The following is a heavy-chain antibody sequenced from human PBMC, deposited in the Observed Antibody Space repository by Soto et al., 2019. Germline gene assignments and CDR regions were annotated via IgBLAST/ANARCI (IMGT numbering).Heavy chain of an antibody. CDR3: ARASGSSYWFDP. CDR2: ISAYNGNT. D-gene: IGHD1-26*01. CDR1: GYTFTSYG. Sequence: QVQLVQSGAEVKKPGASVKVSCKASGYTFTSYGISWVREAPGQGLEWMGWISAYNGNTNYAQKLQGRVTMTTDTSTSAVYRELMSLRAEDTAVYYCARASGSSYWFDPWCQGTLVTVSS. V-gene: IGHV1-18*01. J-gene: IGHJ5*02.